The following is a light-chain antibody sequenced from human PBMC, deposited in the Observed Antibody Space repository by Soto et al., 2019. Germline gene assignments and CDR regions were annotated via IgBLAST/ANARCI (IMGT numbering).Light chain of an antibody. CDR2: KAS. V-gene: IGKV1-5*03. CDR1: QSISSW. J-gene: IGKJ1*01. CDR3: QQYNSYPST. Sequence: DIQMTRSPSTLSASVGDRVTITCRASQSISSWLAWYQQKPGKAPKLLIYKASSLESGVPSRFSGSGSGTEFTLTISSLQPDDFPTYYCQQYNSYPSTFGQGTKVEIX.